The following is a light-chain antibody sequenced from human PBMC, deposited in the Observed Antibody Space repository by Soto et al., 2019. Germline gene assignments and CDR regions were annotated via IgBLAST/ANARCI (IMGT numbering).Light chain of an antibody. CDR3: QSYDSSLSGSSV. Sequence: QSALTQPRSVSGSPGQSVTISCTGTSSDVGGYNYVSWYQQHPDKAPKLVIYDVTKRPSGVPDRFSGSKSGNTASLTISGLQAEDEADYYCQSYDSSLSGSSVFGTGTKLTVL. CDR2: DVT. J-gene: IGLJ1*01. V-gene: IGLV2-11*01. CDR1: SSDVGGYNY.